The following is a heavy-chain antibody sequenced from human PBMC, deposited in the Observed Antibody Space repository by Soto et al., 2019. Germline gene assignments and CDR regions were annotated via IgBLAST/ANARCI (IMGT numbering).Heavy chain of an antibody. J-gene: IGHJ5*02. CDR2: INWNGGST. V-gene: IGHV3-20*04. CDR1: GFTFDDYG. Sequence: EVQLVESGGGVVRPGGSLRLSCAASGFTFDDYGMSWVRQAPGKGLEWVSGINWNGGSTGYADSVKGRLTISRDNAKNSLYLQMNSLSAEDTALYYCARVSGGYSSGQNSFDPWGQGTLVTVSS. CDR3: ARVSGGYSSGQNSFDP. D-gene: IGHD6-19*01.